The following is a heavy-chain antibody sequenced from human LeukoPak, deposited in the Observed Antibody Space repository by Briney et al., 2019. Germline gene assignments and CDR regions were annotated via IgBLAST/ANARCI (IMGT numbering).Heavy chain of an antibody. CDR2: ISYSGTP. CDR3: ARDRSGDYENG. Sequence: PSETLSLTCNVSGGSINTANYYWTWIRQPPGKGLEWIGYISYSGTPYYNPSLNSRVTISLDTSKNQFSLRLNSVTAAATAMYFCARDRSGDYENGWGKGTLVT. D-gene: IGHD4-17*01. CDR1: GGSINTANYY. V-gene: IGHV4-30-4*08. J-gene: IGHJ4*02.